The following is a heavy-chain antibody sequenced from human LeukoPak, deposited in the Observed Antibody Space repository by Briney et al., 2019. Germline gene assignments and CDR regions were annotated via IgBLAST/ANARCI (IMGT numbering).Heavy chain of an antibody. V-gene: IGHV3-74*03. D-gene: IGHD2-21*02. CDR1: GFTFSNDW. CDR3: ARDLYHGGDA. Sequence: GGSLRLSCADSGFTFSNDWIHWVRQAPGKGLVWVSTIYKDGSVTKYADSVKGRFTMSRDNAKNTVYLQMNILRVEDTAVYYCARDLYHGGDAWGQGTLVTVSS. CDR2: IYKDGSVT. J-gene: IGHJ4*02.